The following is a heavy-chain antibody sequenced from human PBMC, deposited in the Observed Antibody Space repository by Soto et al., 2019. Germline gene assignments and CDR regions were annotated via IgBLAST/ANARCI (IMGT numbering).Heavy chain of an antibody. Sequence: ASVKVSCKASGFTFTSSAVQWVRQARGQRLEWIGWIVVGSGNTNYAQKFQERVTMTRDTSTGTAYMELGSLRSEDTAVYYCARGGRIVDTGIGYYYYHAMDVWGQGTTVTVSS. CDR2: IVVGSGNT. J-gene: IGHJ6*02. V-gene: IGHV1-58*01. CDR3: ARGGRIVDTGIGYYYYHAMDV. CDR1: GFTFTSSA. D-gene: IGHD5-18*01.